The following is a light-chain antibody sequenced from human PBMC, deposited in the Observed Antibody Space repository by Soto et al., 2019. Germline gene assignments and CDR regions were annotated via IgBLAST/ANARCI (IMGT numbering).Light chain of an antibody. CDR1: SSDVGGYNY. CDR3: ISYAGSNLLYV. V-gene: IGLV2-8*01. Sequence: QSALTQPPSASGSPGQSVTISCTGTSSDVGGYNYVSWYQHHPGKAPKLMIYEVSKRPSGVPDRFSGSKSGNTASLTVSGLQAEDEADYYCISYAGSNLLYVFGTGTKLTVL. CDR2: EVS. J-gene: IGLJ1*01.